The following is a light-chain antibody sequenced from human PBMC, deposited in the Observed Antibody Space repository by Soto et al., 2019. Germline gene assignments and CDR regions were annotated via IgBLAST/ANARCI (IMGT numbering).Light chain of an antibody. CDR3: QQYNNWPPWT. CDR2: VAS. V-gene: IGKV3-15*01. CDR1: QSVSSN. Sequence: EIVMTQSPATLSVSPGERATLSCRASQSVSSNLAWYQQKPGQAPRLLIYVASTRATGIPARFSGSGSGTEFSIAISSLQSEDFAVYYCQQYNNWPPWTFGQGTKVEIK. J-gene: IGKJ1*01.